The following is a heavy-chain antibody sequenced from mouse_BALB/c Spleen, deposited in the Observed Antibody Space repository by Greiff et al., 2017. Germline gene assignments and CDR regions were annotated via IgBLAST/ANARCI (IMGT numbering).Heavy chain of an antibody. D-gene: IGHD1-2*01. CDR3: ARGGLRPSDY. Sequence: EVKLMESGPGLVKPSQSLSLTCSVTGYSITSGYYWNWIRQFPGNKLEWMGYISYDGSNNYNPSLKNRISITRDTSKNQFFLKLNSVTTEDTATYYCARGGLRPSDYWGQGTTLTVSS. CDR2: ISYDGSN. J-gene: IGHJ2*01. V-gene: IGHV3-6*02. CDR1: GYSITSGYY.